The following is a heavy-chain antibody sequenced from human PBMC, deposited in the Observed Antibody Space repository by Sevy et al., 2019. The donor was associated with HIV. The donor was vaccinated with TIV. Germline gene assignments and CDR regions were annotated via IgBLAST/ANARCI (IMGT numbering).Heavy chain of an antibody. J-gene: IGHJ4*02. CDR3: AHRYSDYDYAFDS. Sequence: SGPTLVKPTQTLTLTCTFSGFSLTAHGVGVGYIRQPPGKALECLAVIYWDDDKRYSPSLMNRLTITKDTSKNQVVLILSHLGPVYSTTKSCAHRYSDYDYAFDSLGQGTLVTVSS. D-gene: IGHD5-12*01. CDR2: IYWDDDK. CDR1: GFSLTAHGVG. V-gene: IGHV2-5*02.